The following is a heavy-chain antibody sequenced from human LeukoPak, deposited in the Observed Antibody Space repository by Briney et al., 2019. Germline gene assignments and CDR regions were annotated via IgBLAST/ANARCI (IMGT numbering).Heavy chain of an antibody. CDR3: ARDKAQDSVYYGMDV. CDR2: ISSGSNYI. D-gene: IGHD6-6*01. CDR1: GFTFSSYS. Sequence: GGSLRLSCAASGFTFSSYSMVWVRQAPGKGLERVSSISSGSNYIYYADSVKGRFTISRDNARTSLYLQMNSLRAEDTAVYYCARDKAQDSVYYGMDVWGQGTTVTVSS. J-gene: IGHJ6*02. V-gene: IGHV3-21*06.